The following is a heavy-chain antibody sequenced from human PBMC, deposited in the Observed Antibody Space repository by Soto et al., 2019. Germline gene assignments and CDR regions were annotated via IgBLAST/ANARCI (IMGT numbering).Heavy chain of an antibody. V-gene: IGHV1-69*01. CDR1: GGTFISSA. Sequence: QVQLLQSGTELRQPGSSVTISCTPSGGTFISSAFAWVRQAPEGRIEWMGGIIPILGTTKYAEKFLGRVTIRADDSSRTAFLELSSLTVDDTAVYFCAKKNPHGDSNKAWLDPWGQGTLVTVST. CDR2: IIPILGTT. D-gene: IGHD2-8*01. J-gene: IGHJ5*02. CDR3: AKKNPHGDSNKAWLDP.